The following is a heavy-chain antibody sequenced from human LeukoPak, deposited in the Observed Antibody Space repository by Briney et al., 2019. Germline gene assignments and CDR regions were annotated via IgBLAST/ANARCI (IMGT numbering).Heavy chain of an antibody. CDR3: ATSSGLTTHDAFDI. D-gene: IGHD3/OR15-3a*01. CDR1: GYTFTSYD. J-gene: IGHJ3*02. CDR2: MNPDTEIT. Sequence: GASVKVSCKAYGYTFTSYDLNWVRQASGQGLEWMGWMNPDTEITDHAQKFQGRVTMTRDTSISTAYMELSGLTSEDTAVYFCATSSGLTTHDAFDIWGQGTMVTVSS. V-gene: IGHV1-8*01.